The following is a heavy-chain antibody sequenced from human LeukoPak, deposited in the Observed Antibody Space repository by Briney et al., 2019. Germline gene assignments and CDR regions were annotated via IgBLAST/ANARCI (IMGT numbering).Heavy chain of an antibody. D-gene: IGHD4-23*01. CDR2: IWYDGSNK. CDR3: ASEPNGNSLYQH. Sequence: GGSLRLSCAASGFTFSSYGMHWVRQAPGKGLEWVAVIWYDGSNKYYADSVKGRFTISRDNSKNTLYLQMNSLRAEDTAVYYCASEPNGNSLYQHWGQGTLVTVSS. J-gene: IGHJ1*01. CDR1: GFTFSSYG. V-gene: IGHV3-33*01.